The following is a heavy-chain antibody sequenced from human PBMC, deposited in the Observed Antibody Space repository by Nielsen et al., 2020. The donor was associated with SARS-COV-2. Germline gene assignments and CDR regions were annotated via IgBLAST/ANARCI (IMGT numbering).Heavy chain of an antibody. CDR2: INPSGGST. Sequence: ASVKVSCKASGYTFTSYYMHWVRQAPGQGLEWMGIINPSGGSTSYAQKFQGRVTMTRDTSTSTVYMELSSLRSEDTAVYYCAAGGGILTGTYYFDYWGQGTLVTVSS. D-gene: IGHD3-9*01. CDR3: AAGGGILTGTYYFDY. V-gene: IGHV1-46*01. CDR1: GYTFTSYY. J-gene: IGHJ4*02.